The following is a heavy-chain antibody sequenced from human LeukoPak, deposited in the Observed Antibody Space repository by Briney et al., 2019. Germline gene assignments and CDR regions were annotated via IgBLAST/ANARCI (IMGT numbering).Heavy chain of an antibody. CDR1: GGTFSSYA. CDR2: IIPIFGTA. V-gene: IGHV1-69*13. J-gene: IGHJ6*02. D-gene: IGHD3-10*01. CDR3: ATPPYYYGSGSYSGGDYYYYGMDV. Sequence: EASVNVSCKASGGTFSSYAISWVRQAPGQGLEWVGGIIPIFGTANYAQKFQGRVTITADESTSTAYMELSSLRSEDTAVYYCATPPYYYGSGSYSGGDYYYYGMDVWGQGTTVTVSS.